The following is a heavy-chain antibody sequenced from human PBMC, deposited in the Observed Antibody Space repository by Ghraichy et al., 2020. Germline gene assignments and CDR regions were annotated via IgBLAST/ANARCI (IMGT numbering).Heavy chain of an antibody. V-gene: IGHV3-23*01. CDR2: ISDSGADR. J-gene: IGHJ4*02. D-gene: IGHD6-6*01. Sequence: LTCAASGFTFSTYAMSWVRQAPGKGLEWVSSISDSGADRFYADSVKGRFTISRDNSKNTLYLQMNSLRAEDTAVYYCAKKYSSSSKYIDYWGQGTLVTVSS. CDR3: AKKYSSSSKYIDY. CDR1: GFTFSTYA.